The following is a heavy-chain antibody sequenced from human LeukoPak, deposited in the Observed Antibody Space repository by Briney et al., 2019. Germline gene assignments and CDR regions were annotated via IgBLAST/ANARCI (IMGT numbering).Heavy chain of an antibody. Sequence: SETLSRTCAVYGGSLSNYYWTWVRQPPGKGLEWIGEINHSVGANYSPSLKSRVTISVDRSKNQFSLKLSSVTAADTAVFYCARVREAYTNPFLDYWGQGTLVTVSS. J-gene: IGHJ4*02. V-gene: IGHV4-34*01. CDR1: GGSLSNYY. D-gene: IGHD4-11*01. CDR3: ARVREAYTNPFLDY. CDR2: INHSVGA.